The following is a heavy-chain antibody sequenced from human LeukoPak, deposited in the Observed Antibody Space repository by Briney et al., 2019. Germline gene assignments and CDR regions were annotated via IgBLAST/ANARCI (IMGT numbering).Heavy chain of an antibody. D-gene: IGHD6-6*01. CDR2: MNPNSGNT. J-gene: IGHJ4*02. CDR1: GYTFTSYD. CDR3: AGAASIAARTAGY. V-gene: IGHV1-8*01. Sequence: ASVKVSCKASGYTFTSYDINWVRQATGQGLEWMGWMNPNSGNTGYAQKFQGRVTMTRNTSISTAYMELSSLRSEDTAVYYCAGAASIAARTAGYWGQGTLVTVSS.